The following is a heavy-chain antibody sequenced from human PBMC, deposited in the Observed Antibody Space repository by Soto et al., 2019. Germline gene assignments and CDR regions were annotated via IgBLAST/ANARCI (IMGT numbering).Heavy chain of an antibody. D-gene: IGHD6-19*01. Sequence: GGSLRLSCAASGFTFSTYNLNWVRQAPGKGLEWLSFIRSDGIAKYYADSVKGRFTFSRDNSKNTLYLQMNSLRAEDTALYYCAKLGSNGWYDAFDIWGQGTVVTVSS. CDR2: IRSDGIAK. CDR1: GFTFSTYN. CDR3: AKLGSNGWYDAFDI. V-gene: IGHV3-23*01. J-gene: IGHJ3*02.